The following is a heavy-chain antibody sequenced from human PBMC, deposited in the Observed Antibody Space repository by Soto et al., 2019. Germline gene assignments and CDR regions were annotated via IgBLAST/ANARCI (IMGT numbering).Heavy chain of an antibody. CDR1: GDSVSSNTAA. CDR3: ARGSHWAFDY. J-gene: IGHJ4*02. CDR2: TFYRSRWYS. D-gene: IGHD7-27*01. Sequence: TLSLTCAISGDSVSSNTAAWNWIRQSPSRGLEWLGRTFYRSRWYSDYAVSLKSRITINPDTSKNQCSLQLNSVTPEDTAVYFCARGSHWAFDYWGQGTLVTVSS. V-gene: IGHV6-1*01.